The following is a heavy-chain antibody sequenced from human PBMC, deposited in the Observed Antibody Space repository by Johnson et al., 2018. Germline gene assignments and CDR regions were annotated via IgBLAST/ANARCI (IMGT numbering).Heavy chain of an antibody. CDR3: AKRRTLARGFWDV. J-gene: IGHJ6*02. D-gene: IGHD3-10*01. V-gene: IGHV3-72*01. CDR1: GLKFSDHF. Sequence: EVQLVESGGGLVQPGGSLRLSCVVSGLKFSDHFMDWVRQVPGKGLAWIGRSRNQPKVFNTQDAAWVRGRFTISTDDSKNSRYLQRKARRIEDTAVYYRAKRRTLARGFWDVWGQGTTVIVSS. CDR2: SRNQPKVFNT.